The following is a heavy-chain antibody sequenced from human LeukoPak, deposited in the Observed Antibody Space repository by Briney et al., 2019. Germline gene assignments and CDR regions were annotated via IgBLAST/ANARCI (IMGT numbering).Heavy chain of an antibody. D-gene: IGHD6-19*01. CDR1: GFTFDDYA. Sequence: PGRSLRLSCAASGFTFDDYAMHWVRQAPGKGLEWVSGISWNSGSIGYADSVKGRFTISRDNAKNSLYLQMNSLRAEDTALYYCAKDMGRISGWYGLDYYYGIDVWGQGTTVTVSS. J-gene: IGHJ6*02. CDR3: AKDMGRISGWYGLDYYYGIDV. V-gene: IGHV3-9*01. CDR2: ISWNSGSI.